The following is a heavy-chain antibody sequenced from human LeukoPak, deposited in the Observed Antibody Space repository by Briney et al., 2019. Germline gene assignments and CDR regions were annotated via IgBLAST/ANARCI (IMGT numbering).Heavy chain of an antibody. D-gene: IGHD2-21*02. V-gene: IGHV1-3*01. CDR3: ARRDGNRDYYFDY. CDR1: GHTFTSYA. Sequence: ASVKVSCKASGHTFTSYAMHWVRQAPGQRLEWMGWINAGNGNTKYSQKFQGRVTITRDTSASTAYMELSSLRSEDTAVYYCARRDGNRDYYFDYWGQGTLVTVSS. CDR2: INAGNGNT. J-gene: IGHJ4*02.